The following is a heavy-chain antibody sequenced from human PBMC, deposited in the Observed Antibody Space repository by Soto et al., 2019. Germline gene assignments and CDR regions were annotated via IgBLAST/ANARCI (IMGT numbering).Heavy chain of an antibody. V-gene: IGHV3-15*07. CDR2: LKGKNEGGTT. D-gene: IGHD2-15*01. Sequence: EVPLVESGGGLVKPGGSLRLSCAASGFTSTNAWMNWVRQAPGQGLEWVGRLKGKNEGGTTDYAAPVNGRFIISRDDAKNTLYLQMNSLKTADTAGYYCTTRWRGPFDYWGQGALVTVSS. CDR1: GFTSTNAW. J-gene: IGHJ4*02. CDR3: TTRWRGPFDY.